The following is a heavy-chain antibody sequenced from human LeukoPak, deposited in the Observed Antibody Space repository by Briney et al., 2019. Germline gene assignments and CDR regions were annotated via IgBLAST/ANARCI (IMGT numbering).Heavy chain of an antibody. V-gene: IGHV1-69*13. D-gene: IGHD2-2*01. J-gene: IGHJ3*01. Sequence: SVKVSCKASGGTFSSYAISWVRQAPGQGLEWMGGIIPIFGTANYAQKFQGRVTITADESTSTAYMELSSLRSEDTAVYYCARGHMRYCSSTSCYFPAFDVWGQGTMVTVSS. CDR1: GGTFSSYA. CDR2: IIPIFGTA. CDR3: ARGHMRYCSSTSCYFPAFDV.